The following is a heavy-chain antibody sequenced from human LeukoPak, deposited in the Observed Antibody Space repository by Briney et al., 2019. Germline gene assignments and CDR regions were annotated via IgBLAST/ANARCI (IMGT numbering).Heavy chain of an antibody. Sequence: GGSLRLSCAASGFTFSNFAMDWVRQAPGKGLEWVSGIGGSRANTYYADSVRGRFTISRDNSKNTLYLQMNSLGPEDTAVYYCTKDRDDYGDPESFDFWGQGTMVTVSS. J-gene: IGHJ3*01. V-gene: IGHV3-23*01. CDR3: TKDRDDYGDPESFDF. CDR1: GFTFSNFA. D-gene: IGHD4/OR15-4a*01. CDR2: IGGSRANT.